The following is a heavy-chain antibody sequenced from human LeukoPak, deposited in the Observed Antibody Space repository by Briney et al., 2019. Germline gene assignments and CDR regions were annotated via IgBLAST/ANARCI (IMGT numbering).Heavy chain of an antibody. CDR2: IKEDGSEK. CDR3: ARDSPSGLDY. D-gene: IGHD1-26*01. Sequence: GGSLRLSCAASGFTFSSYWMNWVRQAPGKGLEWVANIKEDGSEKYYVDSVKGRFTISRDNSKNTLYLQMNSLRAEDTAVYYCARDSPSGLDYWGQGTLVTVSS. CDR1: GFTFSSYW. V-gene: IGHV3-7*01. J-gene: IGHJ4*02.